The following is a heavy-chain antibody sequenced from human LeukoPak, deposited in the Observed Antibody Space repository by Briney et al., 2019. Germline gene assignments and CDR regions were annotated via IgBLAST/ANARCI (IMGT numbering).Heavy chain of an antibody. CDR1: GGSFSGYY. V-gene: IGHV4-34*01. Sequence: TSETLSLTCAVYGGSFSGYYWSWIRQPPGKGLEWIGEINHSGSTNYNPSLKSRVTISVDTSKNQFSLKLSSVTAADTAVYYCAALREVFGELSIDYWGQGTLVTVSS. CDR3: AALREVFGELSIDY. CDR2: INHSGST. D-gene: IGHD3-10*01. J-gene: IGHJ4*02.